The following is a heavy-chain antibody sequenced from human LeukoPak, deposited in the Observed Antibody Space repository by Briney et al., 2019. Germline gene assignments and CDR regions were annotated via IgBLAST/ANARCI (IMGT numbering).Heavy chain of an antibody. CDR3: ARVAGYCDSTSDCYSDY. V-gene: IGHV3-21*01. CDR1: GFTFNIYT. Sequence: PGGSLRLSCAASGFTFNIYTMNWVRQSPGKGLEWVSSISSSSSNLYYADSVKGRFTISRDNAKNSLYLQMNSLRAEDTAVYYCARVAGYCDSTSDCYSDYWGQGTLVTVSS. J-gene: IGHJ4*02. D-gene: IGHD2-2*01. CDR2: ISSSSSNL.